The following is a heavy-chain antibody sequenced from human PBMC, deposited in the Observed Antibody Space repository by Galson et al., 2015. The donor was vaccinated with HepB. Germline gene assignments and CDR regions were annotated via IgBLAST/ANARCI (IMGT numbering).Heavy chain of an antibody. V-gene: IGHV3-23*01. CDR2: ISGDTYGT. Sequence: SLRLSCAGSGFIFSNYALSWVRQAPGKGPQWVSGISGDTYGTSYADSVTGRFTISRDNSNSRLYLQMTSVTADDTATYYCAKGRGWYTGFDSWGQGALVTVSA. CDR1: GFIFSNYA. D-gene: IGHD6-19*01. J-gene: IGHJ4*02. CDR3: AKGRGWYTGFDS.